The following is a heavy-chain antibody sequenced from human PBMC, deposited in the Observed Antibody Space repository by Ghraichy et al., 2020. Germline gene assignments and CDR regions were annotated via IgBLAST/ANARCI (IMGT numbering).Heavy chain of an antibody. CDR2: ISSSSSYI. CDR3: ASILECGGDCYE. J-gene: IGHJ4*02. D-gene: IGHD2-21*02. Sequence: LSLTCAASGFTFSSYSMNWVRQAPGKGLEWVSSISSSSSYIYYADSVKGRFTISRDNAKNSLYLQMNSLRAEDTAVYYCASILECGGDCYEWGQGTLVTVSS. V-gene: IGHV3-21*01. CDR1: GFTFSSYS.